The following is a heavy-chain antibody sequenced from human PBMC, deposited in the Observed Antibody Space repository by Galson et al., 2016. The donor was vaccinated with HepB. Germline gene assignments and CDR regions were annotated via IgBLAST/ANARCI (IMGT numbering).Heavy chain of an antibody. CDR2: IKQDGSEK. J-gene: IGHJ4*02. V-gene: IGHV3-7*03. Sequence: SLRLSCAASGIAFSGYWMSWVRQAPGKGLEWVANIKQDGSEKYYVDSVKGRFTISRHHAQNSLYLQMNSLRADDTAVYYCARLVEVARFDHWGQGTLVTVSS. D-gene: IGHD6-19*01. CDR1: GIAFSGYW. CDR3: ARLVEVARFDH.